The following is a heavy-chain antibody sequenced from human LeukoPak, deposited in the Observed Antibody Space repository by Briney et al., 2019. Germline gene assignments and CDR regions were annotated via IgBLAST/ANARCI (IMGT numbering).Heavy chain of an antibody. J-gene: IGHJ4*02. CDR2: INHSGST. CDR1: GGSFSGYY. Sequence: SETLSLTCAVYGGSFSGYYWSWIRQPPGKGLEWIGEINHSGSTNYNPSLKSRVIISVDTSKNQFSLKLSSVTAADTAVYYCASSAAEYLYYFDYWGQGTLVTVSS. D-gene: IGHD6-13*01. CDR3: ASSAAEYLYYFDY. V-gene: IGHV4-34*01.